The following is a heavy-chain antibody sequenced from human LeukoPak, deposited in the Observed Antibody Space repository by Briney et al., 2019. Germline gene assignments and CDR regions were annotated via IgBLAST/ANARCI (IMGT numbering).Heavy chain of an antibody. CDR2: ISWDGGST. CDR1: GFTFYDYT. J-gene: IGHJ4*02. D-gene: IGHD1-1*01. V-gene: IGHV3-43*01. Sequence: GGSLRLSCAASGFTFYDYTMHWVRQAPGKGLEWVSLISWDGGSTYYADSVKGRFTISRDNAKNSLYLQMSSLRAEDTAVYYCARKGELERRRSWDCWGQGTLVTVSS. CDR3: ARKGELERRRSWDC.